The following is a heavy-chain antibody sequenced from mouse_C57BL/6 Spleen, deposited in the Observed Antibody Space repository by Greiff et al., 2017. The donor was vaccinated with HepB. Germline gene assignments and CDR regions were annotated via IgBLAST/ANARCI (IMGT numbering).Heavy chain of an antibody. CDR2: IWSDGST. D-gene: IGHD3-3*01. J-gene: IGHJ4*01. V-gene: IGHV2-6-1*01. Sequence: QVQLKESGPGLVAPSQSLSITCTVSGFSLTSYGVHWVRQPPGKGLEWLVVIWSDGSTTYNSALKSRLSISKDNSKSQVFLKMNSLQTDDTAMYYCARHGRTYYYAMDYWGQGTSVTVSS. CDR3: ARHGRTYYYAMDY. CDR1: GFSLTSYG.